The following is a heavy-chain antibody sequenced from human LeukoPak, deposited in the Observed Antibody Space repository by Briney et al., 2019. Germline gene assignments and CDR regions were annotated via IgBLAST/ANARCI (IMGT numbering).Heavy chain of an antibody. V-gene: IGHV3-7*01. CDR2: IKEDGSEK. J-gene: IGHJ4*02. CDR3: ARPFGNGWFLRDY. D-gene: IGHD6-19*01. CDR1: GFTFSNAW. Sequence: GGSLRLSCAASGFTFSNAWMSWVRQAPGKGLEWVANIKEDGSEKYYVDSVRGRFTISRDNAKNSLYLQMDNLRAEDTAVYYCARPFGNGWFLRDYWGRGTLVTVSS.